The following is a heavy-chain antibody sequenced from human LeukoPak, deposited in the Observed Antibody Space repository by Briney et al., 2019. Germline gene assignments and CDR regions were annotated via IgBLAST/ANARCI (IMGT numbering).Heavy chain of an antibody. V-gene: IGHV1-24*01. Sequence: ASVNVSCKVSGYTLTELSMHWVRQAPGKGLEWMGGFDPEDGETIYAQKFQGRVTMTEDTSTDTAYMELSSLRSEDTAVYYCATDSGGWYVRSFDYWGQGTLVTVSS. J-gene: IGHJ4*02. CDR1: GYTLTELS. CDR3: ATDSGGWYVRSFDY. CDR2: FDPEDGET. D-gene: IGHD6-19*01.